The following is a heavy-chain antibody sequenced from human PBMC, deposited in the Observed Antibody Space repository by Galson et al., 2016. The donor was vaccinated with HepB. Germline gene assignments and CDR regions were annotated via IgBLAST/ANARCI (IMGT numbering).Heavy chain of an antibody. CDR2: IIPIFGTS. CDR1: RGTFTSYA. V-gene: IGHV1-69*13. J-gene: IGHJ6*02. D-gene: IGHD5-24*01. Sequence: SVKVSCKASRGTFTSYAISWVRQAPGQGLEWMGGIIPIFGTSNYAQKFQGRVTITADESTSTAYMELSSLRSEDTAVYYCARVRGGYNHYYYYGMDGWGRGTTVTVSS. CDR3: ARVRGGYNHYYYYGMDG.